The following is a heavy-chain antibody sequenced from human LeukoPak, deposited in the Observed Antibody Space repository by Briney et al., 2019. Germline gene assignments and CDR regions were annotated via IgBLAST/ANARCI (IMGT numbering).Heavy chain of an antibody. CDR1: GYTFTGYY. CDR3: ARVNLKYYDILTGYYPYYFDY. V-gene: IGHV1-2*02. CDR2: INPNSGGT. Sequence: GASVKVSCKASGYTFTGYYMHWVRQAPGQGLEWMGWINPNSGGTNYAPKFQGRVTMTRDTSISTAYMELSRLRSDDTAVYYCARVNLKYYDILTGYYPYYFDYWGQGTLVTVSS. J-gene: IGHJ4*02. D-gene: IGHD3-9*01.